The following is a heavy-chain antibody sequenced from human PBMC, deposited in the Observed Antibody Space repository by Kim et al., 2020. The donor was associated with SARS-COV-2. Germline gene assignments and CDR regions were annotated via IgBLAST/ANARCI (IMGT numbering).Heavy chain of an antibody. Sequence: ADSVKGRFTISRDNSKHTRYLQMSSLRAEDTAVYYCARAPTGDHRLFFDYWGQGTLVTVSS. V-gene: IGHV3-66*01. J-gene: IGHJ4*02. CDR3: ARAPTGDHRLFFDY. D-gene: IGHD3-16*01.